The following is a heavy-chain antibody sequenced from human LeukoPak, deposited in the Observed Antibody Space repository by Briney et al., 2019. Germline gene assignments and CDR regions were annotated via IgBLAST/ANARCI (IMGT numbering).Heavy chain of an antibody. Sequence: GGSLRLSCAASGFIFSSYEMHWVRQAPGKGLEWVSHITSSGTTIYYADSVKGRFTISRDSAKNSLYLQMNSLRAEDTAVYYCARDMGVIFSVFDYWGQGTLVTVSS. CDR2: ITSSGTTI. J-gene: IGHJ4*02. CDR1: GFIFSSYE. CDR3: ARDMGVIFSVFDY. D-gene: IGHD3-10*01. V-gene: IGHV3-48*03.